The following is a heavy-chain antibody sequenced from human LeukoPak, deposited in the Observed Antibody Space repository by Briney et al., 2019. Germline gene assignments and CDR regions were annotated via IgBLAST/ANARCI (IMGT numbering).Heavy chain of an antibody. CDR3: ARGMAAAYDYNWFDS. CDR2: MYYSGSS. CDR1: GGSVSGSSYY. V-gene: IGHV4-39*07. D-gene: IGHD5-12*01. Sequence: SETLSLTCTVSGGSVSGSSYYWGWIRQPPGKGLEWIGSMYYSGSSYYNPSLKSRLTMSVDTSKNQFSLKLSSVTAADTAIYFCARGMAAAYDYNWFDSWGQGTLVTVSS. J-gene: IGHJ5*01.